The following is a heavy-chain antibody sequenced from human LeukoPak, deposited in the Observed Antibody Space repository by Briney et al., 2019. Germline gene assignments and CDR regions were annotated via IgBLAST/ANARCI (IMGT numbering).Heavy chain of an antibody. D-gene: IGHD6-13*01. Sequence: GGSLRLSCAASGFTFSSYGMNWVRQAPGKGLEWVSTISGSGGSTYYADSVKGRFTISRDNSKNTLYLQMNSLRAEDTAVYYCAKGPYAGTFSGFDYWGQGTLVTVSS. J-gene: IGHJ4*02. CDR1: GFTFSSYG. V-gene: IGHV3-23*01. CDR2: ISGSGGST. CDR3: AKGPYAGTFSGFDY.